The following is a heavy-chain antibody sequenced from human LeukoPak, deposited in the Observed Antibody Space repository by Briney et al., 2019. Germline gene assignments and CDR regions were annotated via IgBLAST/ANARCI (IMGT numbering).Heavy chain of an antibody. Sequence: SETLSLTRTVSGGSISSYYWSWIRQPPGKGLEWIGYIYYSGSTNYNPSLKSRVTISVDTSKNQFSLKLSSVTAADTAVYYCARDGTVLNGDYVDFAYWGQGTLVTVSS. CDR2: IYYSGST. V-gene: IGHV4-59*01. CDR3: ARDGTVLNGDYVDFAY. D-gene: IGHD4-17*01. CDR1: GGSISSYY. J-gene: IGHJ4*02.